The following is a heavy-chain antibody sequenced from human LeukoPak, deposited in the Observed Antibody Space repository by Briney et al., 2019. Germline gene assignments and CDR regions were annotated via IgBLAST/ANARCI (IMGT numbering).Heavy chain of an antibody. CDR2: INPNSGGT. Sequence: ASVKVSCKASGYTFTGYYMHWVRQAPGQGLEWMGWINPNSGGTNYAQKFQGRVTMTRNTSISTAYMELSSLRSEDTAVYYCARGRKRSSSWYYFDYWGQGTLVTVSS. V-gene: IGHV1-2*02. J-gene: IGHJ4*02. CDR1: GYTFTGYY. D-gene: IGHD6-13*01. CDR3: ARGRKRSSSWYYFDY.